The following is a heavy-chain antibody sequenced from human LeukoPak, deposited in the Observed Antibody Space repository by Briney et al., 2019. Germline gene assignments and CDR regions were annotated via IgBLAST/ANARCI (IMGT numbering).Heavy chain of an antibody. CDR1: GGSISSYY. J-gene: IGHJ4*02. V-gene: IGHV4-4*07. D-gene: IGHD2-2*01. Sequence: SETLTLTCTVSGGSISSYYWSWIRQPAGKGLEWIGRIYTSGSTNYNTSLKSRVTISVDKSKNQFSLKLSSVTAADTAVYYCARSPVVVPADIDYWGQGTLVTVSS. CDR3: ARSPVVVPADIDY. CDR2: IYTSGST.